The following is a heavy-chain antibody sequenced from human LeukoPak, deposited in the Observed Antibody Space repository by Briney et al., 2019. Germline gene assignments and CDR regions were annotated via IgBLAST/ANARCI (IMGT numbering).Heavy chain of an antibody. J-gene: IGHJ4*02. Sequence: GGSLGLSCAASGFTFSSYGMHWVRQAPGKGLEWVAVISYDGSNKYYADSVKGRFTISRDNSKNTLYLQMNSLRAEDTAVYYCAKESIDGYNDYWGQGTLVTVSS. CDR1: GFTFSSYG. D-gene: IGHD5-24*01. CDR3: AKESIDGYNDY. V-gene: IGHV3-30*18. CDR2: ISYDGSNK.